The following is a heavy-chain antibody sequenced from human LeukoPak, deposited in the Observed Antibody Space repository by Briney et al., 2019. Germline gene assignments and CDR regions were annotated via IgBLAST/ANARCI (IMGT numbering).Heavy chain of an antibody. V-gene: IGHV3-30-3*01. CDR3: TSSFAQYGVVVPAATLGY. CDR1: GFTFNTYS. J-gene: IGHJ4*02. Sequence: GGSLRLSCAASGFTFNTYSMHWVRQAPGKGLEWVAVLSFDGDEKHYADSVKGRFTISRDNAKNTLYLQMNSLRAEDTAVYYCTSSFAQYGVVVPAATLGYWGQGTLVTVSS. CDR2: LSFDGDEK. D-gene: IGHD2-2*01.